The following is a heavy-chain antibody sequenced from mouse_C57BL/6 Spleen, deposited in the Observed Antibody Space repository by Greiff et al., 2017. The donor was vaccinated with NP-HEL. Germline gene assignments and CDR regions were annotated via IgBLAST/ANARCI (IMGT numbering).Heavy chain of an antibody. CDR2: ISSGGDYI. CDR3: TRDPSITTVVATGYFDV. J-gene: IGHJ1*03. D-gene: IGHD1-1*01. V-gene: IGHV5-9-1*02. CDR1: GFTFSSYA. Sequence: EVKLVESGEGLVKPGGSLKLSCAASGFTFSSYAMSWVRQTPEKRLEWVAYISSGGDYIYYVDTVKGRFTISRDNARNTLYLQMSSLKSEDTAMYYCTRDPSITTVVATGYFDVWGTGTTVTVSS.